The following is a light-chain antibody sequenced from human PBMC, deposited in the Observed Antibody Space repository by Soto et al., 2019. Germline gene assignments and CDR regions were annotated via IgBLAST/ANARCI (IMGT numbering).Light chain of an antibody. CDR3: QQNGSSPKT. V-gene: IGKV3-20*01. Sequence: EIVLTQSPGTLSLSPGERATLSCRASQSVSSSYLAWYQQKPGQAPRLLIYGASSRATGIPDRFSGSGSGRNFTLTISRLEAEDSAVYYCQQNGSSPKTFGGGTKLETK. CDR1: QSVSSSY. J-gene: IGKJ4*01. CDR2: GAS.